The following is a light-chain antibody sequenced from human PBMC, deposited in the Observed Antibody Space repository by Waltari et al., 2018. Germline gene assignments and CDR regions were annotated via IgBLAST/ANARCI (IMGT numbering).Light chain of an antibody. CDR3: QQSYNIPPS. CDR1: KSIVSF. V-gene: IGKV1-39*01. CDR2: AAS. J-gene: IGKJ1*01. Sequence: DIQMNQSPSYLSASVGDTVTITCRASKSIVSFLNWHQQKPGKAPKLLIYAASTLESGVPSRFSGRESGTDFTLTITSLHPEDFATYYCQQSYNIPPSFGQGTKVEIK.